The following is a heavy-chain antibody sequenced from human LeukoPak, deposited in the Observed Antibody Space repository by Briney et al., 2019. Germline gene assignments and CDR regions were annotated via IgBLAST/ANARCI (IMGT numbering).Heavy chain of an antibody. CDR2: ISGGGGST. Sequence: GGSLRLSCAASGFTFTSYSMNWVRQAPGKGLEWVSTISGGGGSTYYADSVKGRFTISRDDSKNTLYLQMNSLRAEDTAVYYCAKDPYGDYEDYWGQGTLVTVSS. D-gene: IGHD4-17*01. J-gene: IGHJ4*02. CDR1: GFTFTSYS. CDR3: AKDPYGDYEDY. V-gene: IGHV3-23*01.